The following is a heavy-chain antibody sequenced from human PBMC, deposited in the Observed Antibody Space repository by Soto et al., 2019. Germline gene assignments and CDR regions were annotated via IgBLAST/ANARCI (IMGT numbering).Heavy chain of an antibody. V-gene: IGHV6-1*01. CDR2: TYYRSKWYN. Sequence: PSQTLSLTCAISGDSVSSNSAAWNWIRQSPSRGLEWLGRTYYRSKWYNDYAVSVKSRITINPDTSKNQFSLQLNSVTPEDTAVYYCARDRDSSGWYAERDYYYGMDAWGQGTTVTVSS. D-gene: IGHD6-19*01. CDR3: ARDRDSSGWYAERDYYYGMDA. J-gene: IGHJ6*02. CDR1: GDSVSSNSAA.